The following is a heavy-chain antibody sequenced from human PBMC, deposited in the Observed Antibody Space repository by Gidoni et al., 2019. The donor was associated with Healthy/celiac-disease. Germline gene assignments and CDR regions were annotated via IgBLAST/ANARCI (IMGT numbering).Heavy chain of an antibody. CDR2: IYSGGST. J-gene: IGHJ6*03. V-gene: IGHV3-53*01. D-gene: IGHD6-19*01. CDR3: ARVAELKQWLVQDYYYYYMDV. CDR1: GFTVSSYY. Sequence: EVQLVESGGGLIQPGGSLRLSCAASGFTVSSYYMSRVRQAPGKGLEWVSVIYSGGSTYYADSVKGRFTISRDKSKNTRYLQMNSLRDEDTAVYYCARVAELKQWLVQDYYYYYMDVWGKGTTVTVSS.